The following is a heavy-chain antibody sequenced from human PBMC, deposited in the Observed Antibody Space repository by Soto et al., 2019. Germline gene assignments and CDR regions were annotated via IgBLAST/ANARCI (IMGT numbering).Heavy chain of an antibody. Sequence: EVQLLESGGGLVQPGGSLILSCAVSGFPFRNYAMSWVRQVQGKGPGWVSGISGGGINTYYGDSVRAGLSISKDNSRXXXXXXXXXXXXXXXXXXXXXXXXXXXXXXXXXSWGQGTLVTVSS. CDR2: ISGGGINT. J-gene: IGHJ4*02. CDR1: GFPFRNYA. CDR3: XXXXXXXXXXXXXS. V-gene: IGHV3-23*02.